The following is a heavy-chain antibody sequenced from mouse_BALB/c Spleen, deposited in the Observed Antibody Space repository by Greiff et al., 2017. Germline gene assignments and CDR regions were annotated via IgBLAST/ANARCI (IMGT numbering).Heavy chain of an antibody. CDR2: IWAGGST. J-gene: IGHJ3*01. Sequence: VQGVESGPGLVAPSQSLSITCTVSGFSLTSYGVHWVRQPPGKGLEWLGVIWAGGSTNYNSALMSRLSISKDNSKSQVFLKMNSLQTDDTAMYYCARGGNYWFAYWGQGTLVTVSA. V-gene: IGHV2-9*02. CDR1: GFSLTSYG. D-gene: IGHD2-1*01. CDR3: ARGGNYWFAY.